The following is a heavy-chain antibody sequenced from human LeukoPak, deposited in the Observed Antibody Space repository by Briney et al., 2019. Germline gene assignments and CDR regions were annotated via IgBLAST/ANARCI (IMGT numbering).Heavy chain of an antibody. CDR1: GFTFSSYS. D-gene: IGHD3-22*01. CDR2: ISSSSSYI. Sequence: GALRLSCAASGFTFSSYSMNWVRQAPGKGLEWVSSISSSSSYISYADSVKGRFTISRDNAKNSLYLQMNSLRAEDTAVYYCARDDLGYYDSSGVNWFDPWGQGTLVTVSS. V-gene: IGHV3-21*01. CDR3: ARDDLGYYDSSGVNWFDP. J-gene: IGHJ5*02.